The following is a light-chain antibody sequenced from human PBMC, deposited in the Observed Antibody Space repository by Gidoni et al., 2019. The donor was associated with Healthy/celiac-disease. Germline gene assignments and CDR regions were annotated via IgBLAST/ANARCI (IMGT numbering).Light chain of an antibody. J-gene: IGLJ3*02. V-gene: IGLV1-47*01. CDR3: AAWDDSLFWV. Sequence: QSVLTQPPSASGTPGQRVTISCSGSSSNIGSNYVYWYQQFPGTAPKLLIYRNNQRPSGVPDRLSGSKSGTSASLAISGLRSEDEADYYCAAWDDSLFWVFGGGTKLTVL. CDR2: RNN. CDR1: SSNIGSNY.